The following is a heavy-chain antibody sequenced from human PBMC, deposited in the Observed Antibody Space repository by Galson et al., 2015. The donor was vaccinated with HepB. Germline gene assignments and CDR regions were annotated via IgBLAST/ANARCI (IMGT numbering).Heavy chain of an antibody. CDR2: ISWNSGSI. V-gene: IGHV3-9*01. D-gene: IGHD2-15*01. J-gene: IGHJ3*02. CDR3: AKDRTAATDAFDI. Sequence: SLRLSCAASGFTFDDYAMHWVRQAPGKGLEWVSGISWNSGSIGYADSVKGRFTISRDNAKNSLYRQMNSLRAEDTALYYCAKDRTAATDAFDIWGQGTMVTVSS. CDR1: GFTFDDYA.